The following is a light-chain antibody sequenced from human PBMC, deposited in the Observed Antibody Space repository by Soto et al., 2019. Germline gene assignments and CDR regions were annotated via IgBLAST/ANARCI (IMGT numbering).Light chain of an antibody. J-gene: IGKJ2*01. V-gene: IGKV1-5*01. CDR1: QGISNY. Sequence: DIQMTQSPSTLSASVGDRVTITCRASQGISNYLAWYQQKPGKAPNLLIYDASSLESGVPSRFSGSGSGTEFTLTISSLQPDDFATYYCQQYNSYSYTFGQGTKLEI. CDR2: DAS. CDR3: QQYNSYSYT.